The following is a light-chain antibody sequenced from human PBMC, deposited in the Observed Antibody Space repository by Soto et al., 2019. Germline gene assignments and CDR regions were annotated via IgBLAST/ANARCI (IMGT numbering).Light chain of an antibody. Sequence: QSALTQPASVSGSPEQSITISCTGTSSDVGDYDYVSWYRQHPGKAPKLMIYDVTNRPSGVSNRFSGSKSGNTASLTISGLQAEDEADYYCSSYTSTSTLYVFGTGTKVTVL. CDR1: SSDVGDYDY. CDR2: DVT. J-gene: IGLJ1*01. CDR3: SSYTSTSTLYV. V-gene: IGLV2-14*01.